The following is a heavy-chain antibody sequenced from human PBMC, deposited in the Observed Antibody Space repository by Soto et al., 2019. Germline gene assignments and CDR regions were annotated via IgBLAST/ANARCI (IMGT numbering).Heavy chain of an antibody. CDR2: ISWNSGSI. CDR3: AKGTLLRYFDWLGN. J-gene: IGHJ4*02. V-gene: IGHV3-9*01. CDR1: GFTFDDYA. Sequence: PGGSLRLSCAASGFTFDDYAMHWVRLAPGKGLEWVSGISWNSGSIGYADSVKGRFTISRDNAKNSLYPQMNSLRAEDTALYYCAKGTLLRYFDWLGNWGQGTLVTVAS. D-gene: IGHD3-9*01.